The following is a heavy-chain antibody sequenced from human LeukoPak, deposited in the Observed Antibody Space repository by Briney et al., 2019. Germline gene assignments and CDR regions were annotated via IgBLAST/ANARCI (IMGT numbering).Heavy chain of an antibody. V-gene: IGHV4-59*12. D-gene: IGHD6-19*01. CDR2: IYYSGST. CDR1: GGSISSYY. CDR3: ARERGEEYSSGWYKTNFFDT. J-gene: IGHJ4*02. Sequence: SETLSLTCTVSGGSISSYYWSWIRQPPGKGLEWIEYIYYSGSTNYNPSLKSRVTISVDTSKNQFSLKLSSVTAADTALYYCARERGEEYSSGWYKTNFFDTWGQGTRVTVSS.